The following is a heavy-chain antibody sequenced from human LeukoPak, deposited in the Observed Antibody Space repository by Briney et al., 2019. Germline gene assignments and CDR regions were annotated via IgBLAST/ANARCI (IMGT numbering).Heavy chain of an antibody. CDR2: ISYDGSNK. Sequence: GRSLRLSCAASGFTFSSYGMHWVRQAPGKGLEWVAVISYDGSNKYYADSVKGRFTTSRGNSKNTLYLQMNSLRAEDTAVYYCAKEFGELFANVYYYYGMDVWGKGTTVTVSS. V-gene: IGHV3-30*18. J-gene: IGHJ6*04. CDR3: AKEFGELFANVYYYYGMDV. D-gene: IGHD3-10*01. CDR1: GFTFSSYG.